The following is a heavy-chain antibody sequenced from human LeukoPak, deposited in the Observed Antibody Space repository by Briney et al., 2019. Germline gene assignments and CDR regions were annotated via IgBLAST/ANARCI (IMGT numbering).Heavy chain of an antibody. V-gene: IGHV4-59*08. CDR3: QSRFLEWLLDY. D-gene: IGHD3-3*01. CDR2: RHYRGTT. CDR1: GASISSYY. J-gene: IGHJ4*02. Sequence: PSETLSLTCTVSGASISSYYWSWIRQPPGKGLEWIASRHYRGTTNYNPSLKSRVIISVDTSKNQFSLKLSSVTAADTAVYYCQSRFLEWLLDYWGQGTLVTVSS.